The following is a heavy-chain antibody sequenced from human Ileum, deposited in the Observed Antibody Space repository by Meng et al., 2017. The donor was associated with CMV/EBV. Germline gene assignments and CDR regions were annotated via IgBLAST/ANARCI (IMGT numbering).Heavy chain of an antibody. V-gene: IGHV4-4*07. CDR3: ARGRATAFQSLDQDYFDY. J-gene: IGHJ4*02. CDR2: IYISGRT. D-gene: IGHD5-12*01. Sequence: VQLAESGPGLVKPSETLSLTCSVSVGSISRYYWSWIRQPAGKGLEWIGRIYISGRTNYNPSLKSRVTMSVDTSKNQFSLNLSSVTAADTAVYYCARGRATAFQSLDQDYFDYWGQGTLVTVSS. CDR1: VGSISRYY.